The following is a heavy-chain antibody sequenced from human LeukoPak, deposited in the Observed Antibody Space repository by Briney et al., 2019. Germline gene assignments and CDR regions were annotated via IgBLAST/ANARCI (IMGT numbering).Heavy chain of an antibody. J-gene: IGHJ4*02. CDR2: ISYTGTYI. Sequence: GGSLRLSCSASSFNFKTYNINWVRQTPGKGLEWVSSISYTGTYIYYSDSVKGRFTISRDNAESSVYLELNSLRVDDTAIYYCTRDSGTYRPIDYWGQGTLVTVSS. V-gene: IGHV3-21*01. CDR1: SFNFKTYN. D-gene: IGHD3-16*02. CDR3: TRDSGTYRPIDY.